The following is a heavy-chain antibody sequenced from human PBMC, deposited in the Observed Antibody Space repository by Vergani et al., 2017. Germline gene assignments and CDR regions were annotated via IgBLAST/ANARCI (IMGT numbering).Heavy chain of an antibody. CDR2: LNKNNYYI. CDR1: GFSLSTYT. J-gene: IGHJ4*02. V-gene: IGHV3-21*01. Sequence: DVQLVESGGGLVNSGGCLTLSCVASGFSLSTYTFNWVRQAPVGGLEWVSSLNKNNYYIFYADSVKVLFTISRDNAKNSLFLQMSSLKVEDTGVYYCAREMSNEGFDYWGQGTRVTVS. CDR3: AREMSNEGFDY. D-gene: IGHD4-11*01.